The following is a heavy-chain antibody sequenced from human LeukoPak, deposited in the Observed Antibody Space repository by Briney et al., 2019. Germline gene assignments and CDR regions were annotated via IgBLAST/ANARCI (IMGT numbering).Heavy chain of an antibody. CDR2: IYSRGDT. CDR1: EFIVSINY. V-gene: IGHV3-53*01. D-gene: IGHD4-17*01. J-gene: IGHJ3*02. Sequence: GGSLRLSCAASEFIVSINYMTWVRQAPGKGLEWVSLIYSRGDTKYADSVKGRFTISRDNSKNTLYLQMSSLRTEDTAVYYCAKDDYGDYPGDAFDIWGQGTMVTVSS. CDR3: AKDDYGDYPGDAFDI.